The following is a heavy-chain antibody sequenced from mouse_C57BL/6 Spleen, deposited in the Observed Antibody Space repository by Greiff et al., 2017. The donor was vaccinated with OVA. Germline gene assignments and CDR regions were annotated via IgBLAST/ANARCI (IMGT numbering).Heavy chain of an antibody. J-gene: IGHJ2*01. D-gene: IGHD2-2*01. V-gene: IGHV1-52*01. CDR3: ARRGGYDYFGY. Sequence: VQLQQPGAELVRPGSSVKLSCKASGYTFTSYWMHWVKQRPIQGLEWIGNIDPSDSETHYNQKFKDKATLTVDKSSSTAYMQLSSLTSEDSAVYYCARRGGYDYFGYWGQGTTLTVSS. CDR2: IDPSDSET. CDR1: GYTFTSYW.